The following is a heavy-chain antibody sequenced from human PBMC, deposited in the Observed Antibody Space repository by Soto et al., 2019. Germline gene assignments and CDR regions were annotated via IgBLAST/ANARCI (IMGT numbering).Heavy chain of an antibody. CDR3: AKDLYSSGWYGYYFDY. D-gene: IGHD6-19*01. Sequence: EVQLLESGGGLVQPGGSLRLSCAASGFTFSSYAMSWVRQAPGKGLDWVSAISGSGGSTYYADSVKGRFTISRDNSKNTLYLQMNSLRAEDTSVYYCAKDLYSSGWYGYYFDYWGQGTLVTVSS. CDR2: ISGSGGST. V-gene: IGHV3-23*01. CDR1: GFTFSSYA. J-gene: IGHJ4*02.